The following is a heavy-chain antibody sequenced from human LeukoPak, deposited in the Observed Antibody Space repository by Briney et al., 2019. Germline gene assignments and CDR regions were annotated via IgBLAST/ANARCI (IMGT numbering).Heavy chain of an antibody. V-gene: IGHV3-30-3*01. CDR3: ARDSFGELFDDAFDI. D-gene: IGHD3-10*01. J-gene: IGHJ3*02. CDR2: ISYDGSNK. Sequence: GGSLRLSCAAYGFTFSNAWMSWVRQAPGKGLEWVAVISYDGSNKYYADSVKGRFTVSRDNSKNTLYLQMNSLRAEDTAVYYCARDSFGELFDDAFDIWGQGTMVTVSS. CDR1: GFTFSNAW.